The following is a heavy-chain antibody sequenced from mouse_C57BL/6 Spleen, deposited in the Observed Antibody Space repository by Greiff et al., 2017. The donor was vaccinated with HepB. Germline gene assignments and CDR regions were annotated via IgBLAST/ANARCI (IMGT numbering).Heavy chain of an antibody. D-gene: IGHD1-1*01. CDR2: INPGSGGT. Sequence: QVQLKESGAELVRPGTSVKVSCKASGYAFTNYLIEWVKQRPGQGLEWIGVINPGSGGTNYNEKFKGKATLTADKSSSTAYMQLSSLTSEDSAVYFCARGGSYGSSPAWFAYWGQGTLVTVSA. CDR3: ARGGSYGSSPAWFAY. V-gene: IGHV1-54*01. J-gene: IGHJ3*01. CDR1: GYAFTNYL.